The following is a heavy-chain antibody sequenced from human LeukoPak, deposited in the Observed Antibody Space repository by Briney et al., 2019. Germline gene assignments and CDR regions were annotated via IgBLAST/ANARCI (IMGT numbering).Heavy chain of an antibody. CDR2: INPNSGGT. CDR1: GYTFTGYY. J-gene: IGHJ4*02. Sequence: ASVKVSCKASGYTFTGYYMHWVRQAPGQGLEWMGWINPNSGGTNYAQKFQGRVAMTRDTSISTAYMELSRLRSDDTAVYYCARGYWGSWYFDYWGQGTLVTVSS. CDR3: ARGYWGSWYFDY. D-gene: IGHD7-27*01. V-gene: IGHV1-2*02.